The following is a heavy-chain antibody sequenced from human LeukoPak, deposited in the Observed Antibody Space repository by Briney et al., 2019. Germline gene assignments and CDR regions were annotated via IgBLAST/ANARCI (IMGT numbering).Heavy chain of an antibody. Sequence: GGSLRLSCATSGFIFSNYWMSWVRQVPGKGLEWVSSISSSSSYIYYADSVKGRFTISRDNAKNSLYLQMNSLRAEDTAVYYCASLKYGANIDYWGQGTLVTVSS. J-gene: IGHJ4*02. D-gene: IGHD4-17*01. CDR1: GFIFSNYW. CDR2: ISSSSSYI. CDR3: ASLKYGANIDY. V-gene: IGHV3-21*01.